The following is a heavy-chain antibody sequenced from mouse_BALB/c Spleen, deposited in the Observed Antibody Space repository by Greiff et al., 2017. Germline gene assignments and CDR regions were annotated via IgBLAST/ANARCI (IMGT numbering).Heavy chain of an antibody. V-gene: IGHV2-6-7*01. J-gene: IGHJ3*01. CDR2: IWGDGST. D-gene: IGHD1-1*01. Sequence: VQLVESGPGLVAPSQSLSITCTVSGFSLTGYGVNWVRQPPGKGLEWLGMIWGDGSTDYNSALKSRLSISKDNSKSQVFLKMNSLQTDDTARYYCARDIDYGSSWFAYWGQGTLVTVSA. CDR3: ARDIDYGSSWFAY. CDR1: GFSLTGYG.